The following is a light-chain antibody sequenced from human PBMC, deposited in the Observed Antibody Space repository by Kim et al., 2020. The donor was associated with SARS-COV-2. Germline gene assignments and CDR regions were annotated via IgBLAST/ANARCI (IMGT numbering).Light chain of an antibody. Sequence: GTKVTLSWSGSPSNIGNNYLSWYPTLPGTAPKVLIYDNNKRPSGIPDRFSGSKSGTSATLGITGLQTGDEADYYCGAWDSSLNAWVFGEGTQLTVL. CDR2: DNN. J-gene: IGLJ3*02. CDR1: PSNIGNNY. CDR3: GAWDSSLNAWV. V-gene: IGLV1-51*01.